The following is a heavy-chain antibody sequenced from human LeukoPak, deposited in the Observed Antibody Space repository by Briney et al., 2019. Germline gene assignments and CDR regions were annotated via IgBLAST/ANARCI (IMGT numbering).Heavy chain of an antibody. Sequence: GASVKVSCKASGYTFTSYGISWVRQAPGQGLEWMGWISAYNGNTNYAQKLQGRVTMTTDTSTSTAYMELRSLRSDDTAVYYCARDGPVSGAKAVRGYWGQGTLVTVSS. CDR1: GYTFTSYG. V-gene: IGHV1-18*01. CDR3: ARDGPVSGAKAVRGY. J-gene: IGHJ4*02. CDR2: ISAYNGNT. D-gene: IGHD1/OR15-1a*01.